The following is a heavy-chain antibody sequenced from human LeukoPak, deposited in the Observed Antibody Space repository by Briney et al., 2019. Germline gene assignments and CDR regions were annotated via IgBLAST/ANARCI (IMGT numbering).Heavy chain of an antibody. D-gene: IGHD3-22*01. Sequence: ASVKVSCKASGYTFTSYGISWVRQAPGQGLEWMGWISAYNGYTNYAQKLQGRVTITTDTSTSTAYMELRSLRSDDTAVYHCARARHYYDAFYYYMDVWGKGTTVTISS. CDR1: GYTFTSYG. J-gene: IGHJ6*03. CDR2: ISAYNGYT. CDR3: ARARHYYDAFYYYMDV. V-gene: IGHV1-18*01.